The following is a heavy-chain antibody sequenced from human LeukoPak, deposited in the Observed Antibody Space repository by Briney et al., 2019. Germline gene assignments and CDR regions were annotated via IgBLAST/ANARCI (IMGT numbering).Heavy chain of an antibody. J-gene: IGHJ5*02. CDR2: IYYSGST. V-gene: IGHV4-59*01. CDR3: AGGTARAGWFDP. D-gene: IGHD2-21*02. CDR1: GGSISSYY. Sequence: SETLSLTCTVSGGSISSYYWSWIRQPPGKGLEWIGYIYYSGSTNYNPSLKSRVTISVDTSKNQFSLKLSSVTAADTAVYYCAGGTARAGWFDPWGQGTLVTVSS.